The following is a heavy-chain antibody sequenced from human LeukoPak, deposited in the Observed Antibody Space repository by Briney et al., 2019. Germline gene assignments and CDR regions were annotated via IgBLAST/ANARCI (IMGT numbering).Heavy chain of an antibody. J-gene: IGHJ4*02. D-gene: IGHD5-18*01. CDR2: LYSGGSA. CDR1: GFTVSNND. CDR3: ARGKRRGYSYGDYYFDH. Sequence: GGSLGLSCAASGFTVSNNDMSCVRQAPEKGLEGVSELYSGGSAYYADSVNGRFTISKDNSKNTLYLQMNSLGAEDTAVYYCARGKRRGYSYGDYYFDHWGQGTLVTVSS. V-gene: IGHV3-53*01.